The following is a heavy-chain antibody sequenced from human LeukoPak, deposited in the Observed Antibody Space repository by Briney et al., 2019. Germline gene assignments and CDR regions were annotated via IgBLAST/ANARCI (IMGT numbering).Heavy chain of an antibody. CDR3: ARGGAAGVYYYYYMDV. V-gene: IGHV4-34*01. J-gene: IGHJ6*03. D-gene: IGHD1-26*01. CDR1: GGSFSGYY. CDR2: INHSGST. Sequence: SETLSLTCAVYGGSFSGYYWSWIRQPPGKGLEWIGEINHSGSTNYNPSLKSRVTISVDTSKNQFSLKLSSVTAADTAVYYCARGGAAGVYYYYYMDVWGKGTTVTISS.